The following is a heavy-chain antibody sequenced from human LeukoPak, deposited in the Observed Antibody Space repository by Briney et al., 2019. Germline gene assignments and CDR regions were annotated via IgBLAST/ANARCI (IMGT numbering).Heavy chain of an antibody. V-gene: IGHV1-2*02. D-gene: IGHD4-17*01. CDR1: GYTFTGYY. Sequence: ASVKVSCKASGYTFTGYYMHWVRQAPGQGLEWMGWINPNSGGTNYAQKFQGRVTMTRDTSISTAYMELSSLRSEDTAVYYCAREYTVTKGGAFDIWGQGTMVTVSS. CDR2: INPNSGGT. CDR3: AREYTVTKGGAFDI. J-gene: IGHJ3*02.